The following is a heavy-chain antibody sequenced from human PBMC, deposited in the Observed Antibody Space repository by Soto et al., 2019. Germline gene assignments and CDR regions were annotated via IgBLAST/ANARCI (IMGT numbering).Heavy chain of an antibody. V-gene: IGHV4-61*01. Sequence: PSETLSLTCSVSGGSVRSGNHFWNWIRQPPGRGLEWLGYMYYTGVTNYNPSLKSRVSMSVETSKDQFSLNLTSLTAADTAVYYCARGGEPLGYYGLDVWGQGTTVTVSS. CDR1: GGSVRSGNHF. CDR3: ARGGEPLGYYGLDV. J-gene: IGHJ6*02. CDR2: MYYTGVT.